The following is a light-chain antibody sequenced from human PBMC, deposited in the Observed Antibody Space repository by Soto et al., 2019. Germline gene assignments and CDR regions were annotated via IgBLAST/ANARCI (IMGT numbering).Light chain of an antibody. CDR2: AAS. V-gene: IGKV1-39*01. J-gene: IGKJ2*01. CDR1: QIIGSY. Sequence: DIQMTQSPSSLSASVGDRVTITCRSSQIIGSYLNWYQQKPGKAPNLLIYAASSLQSGVPSRFSGSGSGTDFTLTITSLQPEDVATYYCQQSYSTLYTFGQGTNLEIK. CDR3: QQSYSTLYT.